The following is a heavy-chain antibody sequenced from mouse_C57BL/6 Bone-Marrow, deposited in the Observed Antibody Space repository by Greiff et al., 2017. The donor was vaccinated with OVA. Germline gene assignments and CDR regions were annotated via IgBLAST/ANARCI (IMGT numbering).Heavy chain of an antibody. D-gene: IGHD1-1*01. Sequence: QVQLQQPGAELVKPGASVKMSCKASGYTFTSYWITWVKQRPGQGLEWIGDIYPGSGSTNYNEKFKSKATLTVDTSSSTAYMQLSSLTSEDSAVYYWANFFFYYYGSSSYYFDYWGQGTTLTVSS. J-gene: IGHJ2*01. V-gene: IGHV1-55*01. CDR3: ANFFFYYYGSSSYYFDY. CDR1: GYTFTSYW. CDR2: IYPGSGST.